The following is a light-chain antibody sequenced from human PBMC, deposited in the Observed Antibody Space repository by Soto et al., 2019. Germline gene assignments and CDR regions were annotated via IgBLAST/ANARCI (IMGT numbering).Light chain of an antibody. CDR2: DVT. CDR1: SSDVGYYNY. CDR3: SSYTTSSTHV. J-gene: IGLJ1*01. V-gene: IGLV2-14*03. Sequence: ALTQPASVSGSPGQSITISCTGTSSDVGYYNYVSWFQQHPGKAPRLVISDVTNRPSGVSNRFSGSKSGNTASLTISGLQAEDEAHYYCSSYTTSSTHVFGTGTKVTVL.